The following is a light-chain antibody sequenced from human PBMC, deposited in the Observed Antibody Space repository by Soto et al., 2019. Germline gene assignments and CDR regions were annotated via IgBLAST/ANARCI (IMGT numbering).Light chain of an antibody. CDR1: QSIDIY. Sequence: DIQMTPSPSSLSASVGDRVTITCRASQSIDIYLNWFQQKPGKAPKLLIYAASSLQSGAPSRFSGSGSGTDFTLTISSLQPEDFATFYCEQTYSAPLTFGGGTKVEIK. V-gene: IGKV1-39*01. CDR3: EQTYSAPLT. J-gene: IGKJ4*01. CDR2: AAS.